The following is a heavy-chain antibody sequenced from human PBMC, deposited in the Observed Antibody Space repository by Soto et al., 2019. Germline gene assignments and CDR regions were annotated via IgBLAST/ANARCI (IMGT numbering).Heavy chain of an antibody. CDR1: GDSVSSNSAV. V-gene: IGHV6-1*01. D-gene: IGHD7-27*01. CDR2: TYYRSKWYY. CDR3: ARGGALTGIDY. Sequence: PSQTLSLTCAISGDSVSSNSAVWNWIRQSPSRGLEWLGRTYYRSKWYYDYAVSVKSRITINPDTSKNQFSLQLNSVTPDDTAVYYCARGGALTGIDYSGQGTLVTVSS. J-gene: IGHJ4*02.